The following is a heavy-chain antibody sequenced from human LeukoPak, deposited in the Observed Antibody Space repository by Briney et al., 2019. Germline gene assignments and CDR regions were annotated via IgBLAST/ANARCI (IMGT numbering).Heavy chain of an antibody. V-gene: IGHV1-8*03. CDR1: GYTFTSYD. Sequence: ASVKVSCKASGYTFTSYDINWVRQATEQGLEWMEWMNPNSGNTGYAQKFQGRVTITRNTSISTAYMELSSLRSEDTAVYYCARIFRGYDYYYYMDVWGKGTTVTVSS. CDR2: MNPNSGNT. CDR3: ARIFRGYDYYYYMDV. J-gene: IGHJ6*03. D-gene: IGHD2-15*01.